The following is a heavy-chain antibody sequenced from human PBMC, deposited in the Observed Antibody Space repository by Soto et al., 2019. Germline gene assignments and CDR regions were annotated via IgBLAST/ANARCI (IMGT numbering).Heavy chain of an antibody. D-gene: IGHD3-10*01. CDR2: IDPYNGNT. CDR1: GYTFSDYG. V-gene: IGHV1-18*01. Sequence: QVQLVQSGPEVKKPRASVKVSCKASGYTFSDYGVNWVRQAPGQGLQWMGWIDPYNGNTDYPPNLQGRVTMTTDTATRTAYMELRSLGSDDTAIYYCTRGGRAGYFDSWGQGTLVTVSS. CDR3: TRGGRAGYFDS. J-gene: IGHJ4*02.